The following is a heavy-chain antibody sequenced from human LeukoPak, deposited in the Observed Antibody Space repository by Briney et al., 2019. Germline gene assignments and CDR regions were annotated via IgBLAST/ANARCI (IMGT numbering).Heavy chain of an antibody. CDR2: INPASGGT. D-gene: IGHD3-16*01. Sequence: GASVKVSCKASGYTFTDYYIHWVRQAPGQGLEWMGWINPASGGTNYAQKFQGRVTMTRDTSITTAYMELSSLRSDDTAVYYCARGRDRIGWGRPRYDAFDMWGQGTMVTVSS. CDR1: GYTFTDYY. V-gene: IGHV1-2*02. J-gene: IGHJ3*02. CDR3: ARGRDRIGWGRPRYDAFDM.